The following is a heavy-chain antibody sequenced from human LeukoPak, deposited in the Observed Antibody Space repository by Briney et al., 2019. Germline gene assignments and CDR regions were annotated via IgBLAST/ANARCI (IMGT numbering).Heavy chain of an antibody. J-gene: IGHJ4*02. D-gene: IGHD6-13*01. CDR1: GFTFSSYS. CDR2: ISSSSSYI. V-gene: IGHV3-21*01. Sequence: GGSLRLSCAASGFTFSSYSMNWVRQAPGKGLEWVSSISSSSSYIYYADSVKGRFTISRDNAKNSLYLQMNSLGAEDTAVYYCAREALYSSSWATFDFWGQGILVTVSS. CDR3: AREALYSSSWATFDF.